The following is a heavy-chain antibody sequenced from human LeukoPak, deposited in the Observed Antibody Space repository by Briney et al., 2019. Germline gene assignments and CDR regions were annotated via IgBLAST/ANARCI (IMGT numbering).Heavy chain of an antibody. Sequence: GGSLSLSCAASGFTFSSYAMSWVRQAPGKGLEWVSVIYSGGSTYYADSVKGRFTISRHNSKNTLYLQMNSLRAEDTAVYYCARDLKLRSAFDIWGQGTMVTVSS. CDR2: IYSGGST. CDR3: ARDLKLRSAFDI. V-gene: IGHV3-53*04. J-gene: IGHJ3*02. CDR1: GFTFSSYA. D-gene: IGHD4-17*01.